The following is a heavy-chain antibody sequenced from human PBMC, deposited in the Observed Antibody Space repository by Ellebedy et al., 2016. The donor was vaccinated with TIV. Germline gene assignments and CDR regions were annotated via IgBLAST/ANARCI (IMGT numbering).Heavy chain of an antibody. V-gene: IGHV4-59*01. D-gene: IGHD3-16*02. CDR2: IYYSGST. CDR3: ARGDYVWGSYRFDY. J-gene: IGHJ4*02. CDR1: GGSISSYY. Sequence: MPSETLSLTCTVSGGSISSYYWSWIRQPPGKGLEWIGYIYYSGSTNYNPSLKSRVTISVDTSKNQFSLKLSSVTAADTAVYYCARGDYVWGSYRFDYWGQGTLVTVSS.